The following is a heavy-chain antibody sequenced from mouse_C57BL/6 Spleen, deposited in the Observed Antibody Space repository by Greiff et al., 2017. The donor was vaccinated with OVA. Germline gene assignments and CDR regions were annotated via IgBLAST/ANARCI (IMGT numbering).Heavy chain of an antibody. CDR1: GYAFSSYW. CDR3: ARTYGNYRDYYAMDY. J-gene: IGHJ4*01. D-gene: IGHD2-1*01. Sequence: VQLVESGAELVKPGASVKISCKASGYAFSSYWMNWVKQRPGKGLEWIGQIYPGDGDTNYNGKFKGKATLTADKSSSTAYMQLSSLTSEDSAVYFCARTYGNYRDYYAMDYWGQGTSVTVSS. V-gene: IGHV1-80*01. CDR2: IYPGDGDT.